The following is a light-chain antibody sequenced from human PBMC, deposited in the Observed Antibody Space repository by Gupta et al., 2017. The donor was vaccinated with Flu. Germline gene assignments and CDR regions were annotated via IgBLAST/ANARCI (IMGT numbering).Light chain of an antibody. CDR1: QSVTNY. V-gene: IGKV3-11*01. CDR3: QQRFYLPT. J-gene: IGKJ4*01. CDR2: AAS. Sequence: SPATLSLSQGERATRSCRDSQSVTNYLKWYQQKPGQAPRLLIYAASNMAIGIPARFSGSGSGTDFTLSISSLEPEDFATYYCQQRFYLPTFGKGTKVEIK.